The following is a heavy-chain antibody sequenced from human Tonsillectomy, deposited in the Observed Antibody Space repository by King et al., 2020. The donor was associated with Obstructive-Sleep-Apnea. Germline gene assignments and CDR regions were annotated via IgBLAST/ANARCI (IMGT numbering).Heavy chain of an antibody. Sequence: VQLVESGAEVKKPGESLKISCKGSGYSFTSYWIGWVRQMPGKGLEWMGIIYPGYSDTSYSPSFQGQVTISADKSISTAYLQWSSLKASDTAMYYCARLYCSSTSCQAYYYYGMDVWGQGTTVTVSS. D-gene: IGHD2-2*01. CDR3: ARLYCSSTSCQAYYYYGMDV. CDR1: GYSFTSYW. CDR2: IYPGYSDT. V-gene: IGHV5-51*01. J-gene: IGHJ6*02.